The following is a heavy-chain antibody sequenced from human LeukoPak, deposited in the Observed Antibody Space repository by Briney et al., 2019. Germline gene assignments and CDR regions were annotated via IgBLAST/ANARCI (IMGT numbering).Heavy chain of an antibody. CDR3: AKEDFVVVVGASHNYYYYMDV. J-gene: IGHJ6*03. D-gene: IGHD2-15*01. CDR1: GFTFRNYG. V-gene: IGHV3-23*01. Sequence: GGSLRLSCAASGFTFRNYGMNWVRQAPGKGLEWVSGISGSGGSTYYADSVKGRFTISRDNSRNTLYLQMNGLTVEDTAVYYCAKEDFVVVVGASHNYYYYMDVWGKGTTVTVSS. CDR2: ISGSGGST.